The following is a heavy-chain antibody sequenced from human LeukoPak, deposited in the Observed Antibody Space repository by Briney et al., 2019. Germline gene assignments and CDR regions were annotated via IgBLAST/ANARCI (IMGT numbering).Heavy chain of an antibody. Sequence: ASVKVSCKASGYTFTGYYMHWVRQAPGQGLEWMGWINPNSGGTNYAQKFQGRVTMTRDTSISTAYMELSRLRSDDTAVYYCARQGGMELRGSDWFDPWGQGTLVTVSS. V-gene: IGHV1-2*02. CDR3: ARQGGMELRGSDWFDP. CDR2: INPNSGGT. D-gene: IGHD1-7*01. J-gene: IGHJ5*02. CDR1: GYTFTGYY.